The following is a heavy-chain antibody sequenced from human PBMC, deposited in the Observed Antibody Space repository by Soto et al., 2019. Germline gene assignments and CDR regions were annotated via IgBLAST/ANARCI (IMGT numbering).Heavy chain of an antibody. CDR1: GGSISSGGYS. Sequence: QVQLQESGPGLVKPSQTLSLTCTVSGGSISSGGYSWSWIRRRPGKGLEWIGYIHNSGSTYYNPSLKRRLSISIDTSKYQFSLRLNSVTAADTAVYFCAKLQRSADSLFDSWGQGTLVTVSS. J-gene: IGHJ5*01. V-gene: IGHV4-31*03. D-gene: IGHD3-3*01. CDR3: AKLQRSADSLFDS. CDR2: IHNSGST.